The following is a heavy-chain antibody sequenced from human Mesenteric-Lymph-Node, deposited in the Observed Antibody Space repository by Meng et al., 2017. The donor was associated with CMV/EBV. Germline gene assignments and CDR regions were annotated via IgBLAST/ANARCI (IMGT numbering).Heavy chain of an antibody. CDR1: GASISNSTFY. Sequence: QLQLAESGRGLVKPSETLSLSCIVSGASISNSTFYWTWNRQPRGKGLEWIGSVHHSGTTYYNPSIKGRLTISEDTSATLFSLRLTPVTADDTVTYCCARRGNYDSDYSEYWGQGTLVTVSS. J-gene: IGHJ4*02. CDR3: ARRGNYDSDYSEY. V-gene: IGHV4-39*01. D-gene: IGHD3-22*01. CDR2: VHHSGTT.